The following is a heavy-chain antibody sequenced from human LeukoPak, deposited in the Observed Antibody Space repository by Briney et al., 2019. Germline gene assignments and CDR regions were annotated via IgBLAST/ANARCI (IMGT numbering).Heavy chain of an antibody. Sequence: SETLSLTCAVSGGSISSSNWWSWVRQPSGKGLEWIGEIYHSGSTNYNPSLKSRVTISVDKSKNQFSLKLSSVTAADTAVYYCATRRYAAAGTWYFDLWGRGTLVTVSS. CDR3: ATRRYAAAGTWYFDL. D-gene: IGHD6-13*01. CDR1: GGSISSSNW. J-gene: IGHJ2*01. V-gene: IGHV4-4*02. CDR2: IYHSGST.